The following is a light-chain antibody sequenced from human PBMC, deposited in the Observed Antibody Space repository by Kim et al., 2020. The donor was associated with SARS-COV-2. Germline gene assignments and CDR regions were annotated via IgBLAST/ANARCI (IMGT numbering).Light chain of an antibody. CDR1: QGISSY. J-gene: IGKJ3*01. Sequence: DIQMTQSPSSLSASVGDRVTITCRASQGISSYLAWYQQKPGKVTKLLIYAAYTLQSGVPSRFSGSGSGTDFTLTISSLQPEDVATYYCQKYNSVPLTFGPGTKVDIK. CDR2: AAY. CDR3: QKYNSVPLT. V-gene: IGKV1-27*01.